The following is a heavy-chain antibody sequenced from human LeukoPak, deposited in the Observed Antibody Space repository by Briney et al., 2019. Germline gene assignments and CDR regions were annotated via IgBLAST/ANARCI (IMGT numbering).Heavy chain of an antibody. CDR1: GYTFTSYD. D-gene: IGHD3-10*01. CDR2: MNPNSGNT. J-gene: IGHJ4*02. CDR3: STPYYHGSGSYGY. Sequence: ASVKVSCKASGYTFTSYDINWVRQATGQGLEWMGWMNPNSGNTGYAQKFQGRVTMTRNTSISTAYMELSSLSSKDTAGSYSSTPYYHGSGSYGYWGQGTLVTVSS. V-gene: IGHV1-8*01.